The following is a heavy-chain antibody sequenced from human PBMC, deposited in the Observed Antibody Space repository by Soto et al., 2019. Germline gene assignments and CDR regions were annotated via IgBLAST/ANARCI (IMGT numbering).Heavy chain of an antibody. V-gene: IGHV4-31*03. CDR3: SRDPQY. CDR2: MYNSVST. CDR1: GGSISSGGYY. J-gene: IGHJ4*02. Sequence: QVQLQESGPGLVKPSQTLSLTCTVSGGSISSGGYYWSWIRQHPGKGLEWIGYMYNSVSTYYNPSRQSRVTISVDKSKNQFPLKLSSVTAADTAVYYCSRDPQYWGQGTLVTVSS.